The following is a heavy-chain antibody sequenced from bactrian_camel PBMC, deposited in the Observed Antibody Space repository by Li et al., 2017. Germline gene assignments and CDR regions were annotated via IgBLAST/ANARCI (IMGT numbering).Heavy chain of an antibody. CDR2: VSPSTGRT. CDR3: AAGDTWYCLSDFRARNFAY. J-gene: IGHJ6*01. V-gene: IGHV3S63*01. Sequence: VQLVESGGGSAQAGGSLRLSCSLSGYTYNSDCIAWFRQVPGKGREEVAVVSPSTGRTDYADSVKGRFTISQDNAKNTLYLQMNSLKPEDTGLYFCAAGDTWYCLSDFRARNFAYWGQGTQVTVS. D-gene: IGHD2*01. CDR1: GYTYNSDC.